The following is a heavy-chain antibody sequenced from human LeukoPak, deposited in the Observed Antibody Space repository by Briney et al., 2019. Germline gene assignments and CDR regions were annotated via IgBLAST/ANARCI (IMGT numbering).Heavy chain of an antibody. V-gene: IGHV3-11*04. CDR3: ARPGRYYYDSSGYRSGAFDI. Sequence: GGSLRLSCAASGFTFSDYYMSWIRQAPGKGLEWLSYISSSGTTIYYADSVKGRFTISRDNAKNSLYLQMNSLRAEDTAVYYCARPGRYYYDSSGYRSGAFDIWGQGTMVTVSS. CDR1: GFTFSDYY. D-gene: IGHD3-22*01. J-gene: IGHJ3*02. CDR2: ISSSGTTI.